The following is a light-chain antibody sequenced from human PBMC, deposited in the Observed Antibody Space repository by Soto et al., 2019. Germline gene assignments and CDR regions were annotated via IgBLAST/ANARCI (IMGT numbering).Light chain of an antibody. V-gene: IGKV3-20*01. Sequence: EIVLTQSPGTLSFSPGERATLFCRASQSVTSSYLAWYQQKPGQAPRLLIYGASTRATGIPDRFSGGGSGTDFTLTISRLEPEDFAVYHCQQYDSSPRTFGQGTKVDIK. CDR3: QQYDSSPRT. CDR1: QSVTSSY. J-gene: IGKJ1*01. CDR2: GAS.